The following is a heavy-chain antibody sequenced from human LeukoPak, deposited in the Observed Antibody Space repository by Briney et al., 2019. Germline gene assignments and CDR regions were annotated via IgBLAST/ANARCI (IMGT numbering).Heavy chain of an antibody. V-gene: IGHV3-30*02. J-gene: IGHJ4*02. Sequence: GGSLRLSCAASGFTFSSYWMSWVRQVPGKGLEWXAFXXXXXXXKYYADSXKGRFTISRDNSKNTLYLQMNSLRAEDTAVYYXXXXXXXXXXXXXXXXXXXXFDYWGQGTLXTVSS. CDR3: XXXXXXXXXXXXXXXXXXXFDY. CDR1: GFTFSSYW. CDR2: XXXXXXXK.